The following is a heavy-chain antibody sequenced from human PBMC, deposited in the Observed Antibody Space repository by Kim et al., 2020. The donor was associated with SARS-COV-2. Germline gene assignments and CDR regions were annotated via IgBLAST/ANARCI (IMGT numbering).Heavy chain of an antibody. CDR2: ISGSGGST. J-gene: IGHJ6*02. Sequence: GGSLRLSCAASGFTFSSYAMSWVRQAPGKGLECVSAISGSGGSTYYADSVKGRFTISRDNSKNTLYLQMNSLRAEDTAVYYCAKHRSRSNYVYYYYGMDVWGQGTTVTVPS. CDR1: GFTFSSYA. D-gene: IGHD4-4*01. CDR3: AKHRSRSNYVYYYYGMDV. V-gene: IGHV3-23*01.